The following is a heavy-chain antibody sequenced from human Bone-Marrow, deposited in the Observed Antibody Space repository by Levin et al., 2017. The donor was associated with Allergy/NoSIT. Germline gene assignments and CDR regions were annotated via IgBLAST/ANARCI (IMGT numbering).Heavy chain of an antibody. CDR3: TRRATKFSSGWYYF. J-gene: IGHJ4*02. CDR1: GGSFSGYY. D-gene: IGHD6-19*01. Sequence: PSETLSLTCAVDGGSFSGYYWTWIRQSPGKGLEWIGEMNQSGSSNYNPSLKSRVTISVDTSKNKFSLKLTSVTAADTAVYYCTRRATKFSSGWYYFWGQGTLVTVS. V-gene: IGHV4-34*01. CDR2: MNQSGSS.